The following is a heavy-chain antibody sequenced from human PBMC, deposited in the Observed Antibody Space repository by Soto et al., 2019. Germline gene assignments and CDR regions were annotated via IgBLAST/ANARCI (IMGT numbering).Heavy chain of an antibody. J-gene: IGHJ5*02. CDR1: GASIGSGGW. CDR3: ARHEGWTGPDQ. Sequence: SETLSLTCAVSGASIGSGGWWSWVRQPPGKGLEWIAEIFHDGNTNYSPSLKSRVTISVDKSQNQFSLNVYSVAAADTAVYYCARHEGWTGPDQWGQGTLVTVSS. D-gene: IGHD2-8*02. V-gene: IGHV4-4*02. CDR2: IFHDGNT.